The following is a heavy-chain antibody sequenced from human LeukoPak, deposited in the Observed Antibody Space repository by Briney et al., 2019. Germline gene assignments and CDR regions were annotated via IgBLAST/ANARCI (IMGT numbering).Heavy chain of an antibody. D-gene: IGHD4-17*01. V-gene: IGHV3-30*02. Sequence: QPGGPLRLSCAASGFTFSSYGMHWVRQAPGKGLEWVAFIRYDGSNKYYADSVKGRFTISRDNSKNTLYLQMNSLRAEDTAVYYCAKGTYGDPQDPPETSWPIQWGQGTLVTVSS. CDR2: IRYDGSNK. J-gene: IGHJ4*02. CDR3: AKGTYGDPQDPPETSWPIQ. CDR1: GFTFSSYG.